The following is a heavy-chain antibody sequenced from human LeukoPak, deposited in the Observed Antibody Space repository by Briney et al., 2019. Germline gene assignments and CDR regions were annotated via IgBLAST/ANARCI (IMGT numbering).Heavy chain of an antibody. D-gene: IGHD3-22*01. J-gene: IGHJ4*02. CDR1: GFTFSSYA. V-gene: IGHV3-23*01. CDR3: AKDKPPITMIVVAPDY. Sequence: GGSLRLSCAASGFTFSSYAMSWVRQAPGKGLEWVSAISGSGGSTYYADSVEGRFAISRDNSKNTLYLQMNSLRAEDTAVYYCAKDKPPITMIVVAPDYWGQGTLVTVSS. CDR2: ISGSGGST.